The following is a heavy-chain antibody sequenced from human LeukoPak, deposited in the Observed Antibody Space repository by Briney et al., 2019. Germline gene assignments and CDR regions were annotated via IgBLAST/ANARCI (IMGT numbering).Heavy chain of an antibody. CDR3: ASGVYSSGWYLGPFDY. CDR2: IYYSGST. CDR1: GGSISSYY. D-gene: IGHD6-19*01. Sequence: SETLSLTCTVSGGSISSYYWSWIRQPPGKGLEWIGYIYYSGSTNYNPSLKSRVTISVDTSKNQFSLKLSSVTAADTAVYYYASGVYSSGWYLGPFDYWGQGTLVTVSS. V-gene: IGHV4-59*01. J-gene: IGHJ4*02.